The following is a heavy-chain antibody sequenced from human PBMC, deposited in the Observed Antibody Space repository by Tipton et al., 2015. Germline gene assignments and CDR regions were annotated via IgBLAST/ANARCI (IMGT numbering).Heavy chain of an antibody. CDR3: ARDLEHGMDV. CDR2: ISYSGTT. J-gene: IGHJ6*02. CDR1: GGSISSYY. D-gene: IGHD5-24*01. Sequence: TLSLTCTVSGGSISSYYWSWIRQSPGKGLEWIGYISYSGTTNYNPSLKSRVSISLDTSKNHFSLSLTSVTAADTAIYYCARDLEHGMDVWGQGTTVTVSS. V-gene: IGHV4-59*01.